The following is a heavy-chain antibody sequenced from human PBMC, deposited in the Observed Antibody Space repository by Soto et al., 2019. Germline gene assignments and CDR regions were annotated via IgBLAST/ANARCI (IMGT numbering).Heavy chain of an antibody. V-gene: IGHV1-3*01. J-gene: IGHJ2*01. CDR3: ARGVSLYWYFDL. Sequence: QVQLVQSGAEVKKPGASVKVSCKASGYTFTSYAMHWVRQTPGQRLEWIGWINAGNGNTKYSQKFQGRVTITRDTSASTAYRELSSLRSEDTAVYYCARGVSLYWYFDLWGRGTLVTVSS. CDR2: INAGNGNT. CDR1: GYTFTSYA.